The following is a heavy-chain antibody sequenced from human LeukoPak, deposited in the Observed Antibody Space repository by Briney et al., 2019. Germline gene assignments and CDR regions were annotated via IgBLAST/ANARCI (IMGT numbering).Heavy chain of an antibody. Sequence: GGSLRLSCAAYRFTFSSYWMNWVRQAQGKGREWVANIKGDGNEKKYVDSVRGRFSISRDNAKNSLYLQMDSLRAEDTAVYYCAKEGAYPIITYDSWGQGALVTVSS. V-gene: IGHV3-7*01. CDR3: AKEGAYPIITYDS. J-gene: IGHJ5*01. D-gene: IGHD3-10*01. CDR1: RFTFSSYW. CDR2: IKGDGNEK.